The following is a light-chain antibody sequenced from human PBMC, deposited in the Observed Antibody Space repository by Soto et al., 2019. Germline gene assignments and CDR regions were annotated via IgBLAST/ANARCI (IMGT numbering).Light chain of an antibody. V-gene: IGKV3-20*01. CDR1: QSVSSRN. Sequence: IVLTQSPGSWSLSPGERATLSWRASQSVSSRNLAWYQQKPAQAPRLTIYAASRRAPGIPERFSGSGSGTDFTLTISRLETEDGAVYYCQQYSTSRGTFGQGTKVDIK. CDR3: QQYSTSRGT. CDR2: AAS. J-gene: IGKJ1*01.